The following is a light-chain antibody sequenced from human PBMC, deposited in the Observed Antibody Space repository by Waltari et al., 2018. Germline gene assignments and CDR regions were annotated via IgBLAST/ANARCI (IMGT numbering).Light chain of an antibody. V-gene: IGKV3-11*01. CDR1: QSVSSY. Sequence: EIVLTQSPATLSLSPGERATLSCRASQSVSSYLAWYQKKPGQPPRLLIYHASTRATGIPARFSGRGSGTDFTLIITNVEPEDFAVYYCQQRSDWPPLTFGQGTRLEIK. CDR3: QQRSDWPPLT. J-gene: IGKJ5*01. CDR2: HAS.